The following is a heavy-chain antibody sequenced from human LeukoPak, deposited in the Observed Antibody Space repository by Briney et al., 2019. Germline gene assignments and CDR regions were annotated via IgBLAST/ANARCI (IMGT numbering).Heavy chain of an antibody. CDR1: GGSFSGYY. CDR3: ARHDYGDAFDI. Sequence: SETLSLTCAVYGGSFSGYYWSWIRQPPGKGLEWIGEINHSGSTNYNPSLKSRVTISVDTSKNQFSLKLSSVTAADTAVYYCARHDYGDAFDIWGQGTMVTVSS. CDR2: INHSGST. V-gene: IGHV4-34*01. D-gene: IGHD4-17*01. J-gene: IGHJ3*02.